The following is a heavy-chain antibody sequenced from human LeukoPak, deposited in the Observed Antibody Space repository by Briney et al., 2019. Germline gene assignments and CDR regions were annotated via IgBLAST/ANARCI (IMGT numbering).Heavy chain of an antibody. CDR2: ITGSGANT. CDR3: AITIPFGY. CDR1: GFTFNTFA. Sequence: GPLRLSCATSGFTFNTFAMSWVRQAPGKGLEWVATITGSGANTYYADSVKGRFDVSRDNSMDTLYLQMNRLKAEDTALFYCAITIPFGYWGQGTLVTVSS. V-gene: IGHV3-23*01. D-gene: IGHD3-9*01. J-gene: IGHJ4*02.